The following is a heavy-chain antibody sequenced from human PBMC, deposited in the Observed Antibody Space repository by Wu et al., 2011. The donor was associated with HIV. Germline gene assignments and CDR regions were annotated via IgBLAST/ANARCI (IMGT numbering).Heavy chain of an antibody. V-gene: IGHV1-69*15. D-gene: IGHD7-27*01. CDR1: SGFSTYG. J-gene: IGHJ5*02. CDR3: ARDGSNWGTDNWFDP. Sequence: QVQLVPGLGAEGXREPGSSVKRLLQDFGSGFSTYGVSWVRQAPGQGLEWMGRIVPIFGTVKYLQKLQGRLTISADASTETVYMELNTLTPEDTATYYCARDGSNWGTDNWFDPWGQGTLVLVSS. CDR2: IVPIFGTV.